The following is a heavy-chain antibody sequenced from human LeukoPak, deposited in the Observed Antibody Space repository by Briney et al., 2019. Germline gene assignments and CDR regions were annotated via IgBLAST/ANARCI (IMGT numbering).Heavy chain of an antibody. CDR3: TTDRGGWYGFGFDI. J-gene: IGHJ3*02. V-gene: IGHV3-15*01. CDR1: GYTFSNAW. D-gene: IGHD6-19*01. Sequence: GGSLRLSCAGSGYTFSNAWMSWVRQAPGKGLEWVGRIKSKTDGGTTDYAAPVKGRFTISRDDSKNTLYLQMNSLKTEDTAVYYCTTDRGGWYGFGFDIWGQGTMITVSS. CDR2: IKSKTDGGTT.